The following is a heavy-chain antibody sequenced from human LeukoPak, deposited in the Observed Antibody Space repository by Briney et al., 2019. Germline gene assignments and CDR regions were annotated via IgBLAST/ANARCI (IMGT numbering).Heavy chain of an antibody. Sequence: SETLSLTCAVSGGSVSSSNWWSWVRQPPGKGLEWIGEIFHSGSTNYNPSLKSRVTISLDKSKSQFSLKLTSVTAADTAVYYCARTRVYTSGNYYKPLAYWGQGSLVTVSS. J-gene: IGHJ4*02. CDR3: ARTRVYTSGNYYKPLAY. CDR2: IFHSGST. V-gene: IGHV4-4*02. D-gene: IGHD3-10*01. CDR1: GGSVSSSNW.